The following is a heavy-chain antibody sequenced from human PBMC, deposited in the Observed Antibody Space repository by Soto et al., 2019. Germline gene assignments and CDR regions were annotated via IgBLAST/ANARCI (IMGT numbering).Heavy chain of an antibody. CDR3: ARVGQDYYYGMDV. J-gene: IGHJ6*02. D-gene: IGHD1-26*01. Sequence: PVGSLRLSCAASGFIFSDYYMTWIRQAPGKGLEWVSYISSVTNTIYYADSVRGRFTISRDNVMDSLYLQMNSLRAEDTAVYYCARVGQDYYYGMDVWGQGTTVTVSS. CDR1: GFIFSDYY. V-gene: IGHV3-11*01. CDR2: ISSVTNTI.